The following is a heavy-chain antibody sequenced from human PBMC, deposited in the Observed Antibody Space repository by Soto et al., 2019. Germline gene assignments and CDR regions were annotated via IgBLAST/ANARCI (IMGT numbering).Heavy chain of an antibody. CDR3: ARYCNNSDGRHLYYFDY. CDR1: GGRVSNGMYY. CDR2: VYFTGTT. Sequence: PAGTLSLTWTVSGGRVSNGMYYGVWIRQPPGKGLEWIGNVYFTGTTIYNPSLKSRVTMSVDTYKDQFFLKLTSVTAADTAVYYCARYCNNSDGRHLYYFDYWGLGTLVTVSS. D-gene: IGHD2-8*01. V-gene: IGHV4-61*01. J-gene: IGHJ4*02.